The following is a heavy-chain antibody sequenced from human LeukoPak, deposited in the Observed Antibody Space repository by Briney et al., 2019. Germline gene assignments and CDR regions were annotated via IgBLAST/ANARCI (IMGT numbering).Heavy chain of an antibody. V-gene: IGHV3-48*01. D-gene: IGHD5-24*01. Sequence: PGGSLRLSCAASGFTFRSYSMCWVRQAPGKGLEWVAYISSSSSTIYYADSVKGRFTISRDNAQDSLYLQMRTPRGESTGVYYCAKRDGYNSFDYWGQGTLVIVSS. CDR2: ISSSSSTI. J-gene: IGHJ4*02. CDR3: AKRDGYNSFDY. CDR1: GFTFRSYS.